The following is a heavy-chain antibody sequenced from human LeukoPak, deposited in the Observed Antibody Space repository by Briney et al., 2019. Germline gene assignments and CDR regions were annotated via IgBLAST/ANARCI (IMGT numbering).Heavy chain of an antibody. CDR1: GGSISSYY. Sequence: SETLSLTCTVSGGSISSYYWSWIRQPAGTALEWIGRIYTSGTITYNPSLKSRVTMSVDTSKNQFSLKLSSVTAADTAVYYCARARRGSSYYFDYWGQGTLVTVSS. CDR3: ARARRGSSYYFDY. J-gene: IGHJ4*02. V-gene: IGHV4-4*07. D-gene: IGHD3-10*01. CDR2: IYTSGTI.